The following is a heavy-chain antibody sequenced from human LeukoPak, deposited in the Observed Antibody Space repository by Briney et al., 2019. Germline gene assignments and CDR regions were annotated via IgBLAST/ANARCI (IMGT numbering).Heavy chain of an antibody. D-gene: IGHD1-7*01. Sequence: ASVKVSCKASGGTFSSYAISWVRQAPGQGLEWMGGIIPIFGTANYAQKFQGRVTITTDESTSTAYMELSSLRSEDTAVYYCARKELRDDWFDPWGQGTLVTVSS. V-gene: IGHV1-69*05. CDR3: ARKELRDDWFDP. CDR2: IIPIFGTA. CDR1: GGTFSSYA. J-gene: IGHJ5*02.